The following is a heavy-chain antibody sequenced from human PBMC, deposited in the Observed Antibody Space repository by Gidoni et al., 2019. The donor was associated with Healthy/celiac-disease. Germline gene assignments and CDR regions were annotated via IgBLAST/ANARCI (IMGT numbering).Heavy chain of an antibody. CDR1: GCTFSSYA. J-gene: IGHJ3*02. V-gene: IGHV3-30-3*01. Sequence: QVQLVESGGGVVQPGRSLRLACAAYGCTFSSYAMHWVRQAPGKGLEWVAVISYDGSNKYYADSVKGRFTISRDNSKNTLYLQMNSLRAEDTAVYYCARDGAAGDAFDIWGKGTMVTVSS. CDR2: ISYDGSNK. D-gene: IGHD6-25*01. CDR3: ARDGAAGDAFDI.